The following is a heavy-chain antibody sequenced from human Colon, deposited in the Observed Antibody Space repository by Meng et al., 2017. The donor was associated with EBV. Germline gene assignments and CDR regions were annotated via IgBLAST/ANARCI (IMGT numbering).Heavy chain of an antibody. CDR2: IYHSGST. CDR3: ARDTSTWGNKGLDH. J-gene: IGHJ4*02. CDR1: GDSVTNGGSS. D-gene: IGHD7-27*01. V-gene: IGHV4-30-2*01. Sequence: QQQLMESVSRLVKPSPPLSPTCVVSGDSVTNGGSSWSWSRQPPGKGLEWIGYIYHSGSTKYNPSLKSRVTISVDTSKNQFSLKPSSVTAADTAVYYCARDTSTWGNKGLDHWGQGILVTVSS.